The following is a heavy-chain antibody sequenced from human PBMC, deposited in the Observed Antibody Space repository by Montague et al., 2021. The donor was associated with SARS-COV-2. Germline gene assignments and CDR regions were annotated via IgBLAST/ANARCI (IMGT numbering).Heavy chain of an antibody. Sequence: SETLSLTCTVSGGSISSNNYYWDWIRQPPGKGLEWIGSIYDSGSTYYNPSLKSRVTISVDTSKNHFSLKLSSVTAADTAVYYCARAPVAHITIFGVVTSFDYWGQGTLVTVSS. CDR2: IYDSGST. D-gene: IGHD3-3*01. V-gene: IGHV4-39*02. CDR3: ARAPVAHITIFGVVTSFDY. J-gene: IGHJ4*02. CDR1: GGSISSNNYY.